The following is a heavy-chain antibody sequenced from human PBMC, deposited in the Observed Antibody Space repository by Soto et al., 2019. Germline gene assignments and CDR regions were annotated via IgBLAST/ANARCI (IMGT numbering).Heavy chain of an antibody. Sequence: QVQLVQSGAEVKKPGSSVKVSCKASGGTFSSYTISWVRQAPGQGLEWMGRIIPILGIANYAQKFQGRVTITADKSTSTAYMELSSLRSEDTAVYYCAGGLPGSGSYDDYWGQGTLVTVSS. CDR3: AGGLPGSGSYDDY. J-gene: IGHJ4*02. V-gene: IGHV1-69*02. CDR2: IIPILGIA. CDR1: GGTFSSYT. D-gene: IGHD3-10*01.